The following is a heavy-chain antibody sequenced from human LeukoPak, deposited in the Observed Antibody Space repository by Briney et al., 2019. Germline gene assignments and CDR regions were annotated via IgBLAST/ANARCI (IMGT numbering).Heavy chain of an antibody. J-gene: IGHJ4*02. D-gene: IGHD3-10*01. CDR3: ARSAGSGSQIDY. CDR2: IYSGGST. CDR1: GFTVSSNY. V-gene: IGHV3-53*01. Sequence: GGSLRLSCAASGFTVSSNYMSWVRQAPGKGLEWVSVIYSGGSTYYAGSVKGRFTISRDNSKNTLYLQMNSLRAEDTAVYYCARSAGSGSQIDYWGQGTLVTVSS.